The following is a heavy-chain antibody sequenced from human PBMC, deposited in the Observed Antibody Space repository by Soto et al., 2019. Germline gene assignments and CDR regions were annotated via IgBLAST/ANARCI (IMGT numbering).Heavy chain of an antibody. CDR3: ARSSWWVGGTSGLYF. J-gene: IGHJ6*02. Sequence: ASVKVSCKASHYSFTTFGVSWVRQAPGQGLEWMGWISGHNGDTIYAQKFQGRVTMTTDTSTSTAYMELRSLSTDDTAVYYCARSSWWVGGTSGLYFWGQGTTVTVSS. CDR2: ISGHNGDT. V-gene: IGHV1-18*01. D-gene: IGHD1-1*01. CDR1: HYSFTTFG.